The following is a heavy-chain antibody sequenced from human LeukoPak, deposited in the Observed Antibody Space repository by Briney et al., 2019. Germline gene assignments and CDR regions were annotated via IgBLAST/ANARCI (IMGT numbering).Heavy chain of an antibody. J-gene: IGHJ5*02. CDR2: ISAYNGNT. CDR1: GYTFTSYG. D-gene: IGHD2-2*01. Sequence: ASVRVSCKASGYTFTSYGISWVRQAPGQGLEWMGWISAYNGNTNYAQKLQGRVTMTTDTSTSTAYMELRSLRSDDTAVYYCARVGDIVVVHSFDPWGQGTLVTVSS. V-gene: IGHV1-18*01. CDR3: ARVGDIVVVHSFDP.